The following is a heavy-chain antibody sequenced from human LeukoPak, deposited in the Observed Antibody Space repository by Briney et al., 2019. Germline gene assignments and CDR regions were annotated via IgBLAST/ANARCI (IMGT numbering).Heavy chain of an antibody. CDR3: ARDGLEMATYYYYAMDV. V-gene: IGHV1-18*04. J-gene: IGHJ6*02. Sequence: ASVKVSCKASGFTFTSYGFNWVRQAPGQGLEWMGWISAYSGNTNFAQKFQGRVTMTTDTSTSTVYMELRSLRSDDTAVYYCARDGLEMATYYYYAMDVWGQGTTVTVSS. CDR1: GFTFTSYG. D-gene: IGHD5-24*01. CDR2: ISAYSGNT.